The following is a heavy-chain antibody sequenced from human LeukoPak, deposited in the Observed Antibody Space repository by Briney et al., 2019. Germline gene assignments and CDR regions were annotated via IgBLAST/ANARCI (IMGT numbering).Heavy chain of an antibody. CDR3: ARDLDYYDSSGYFFDI. J-gene: IGHJ3*02. CDR1: GYSISSGYY. D-gene: IGHD3-22*01. V-gene: IGHV4-38-2*02. Sequence: SETLSLTCTVSGYSISSGYYWGWIRQPPGKGLEWIGSIFHSGKTYYNPSLKSRLTISVDTSKNQLSLRLSSVTAADTAVYYCARDLDYYDSSGYFFDIWGQGTMVTVSS. CDR2: IFHSGKT.